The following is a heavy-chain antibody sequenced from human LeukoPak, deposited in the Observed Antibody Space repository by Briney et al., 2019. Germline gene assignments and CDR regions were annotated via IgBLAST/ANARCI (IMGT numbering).Heavy chain of an antibody. J-gene: IGHJ2*01. Sequence: GGSLRLSCAASGLTFSSYWMLWVRQTPGKGLEWISSISSSSSFIYYADSVKGRFTISRDNAKNSVFLQMNSLQPEDTAVYWCARDRGSFDIWGRGTLVTVSS. D-gene: IGHD3-10*01. CDR2: ISSSSSFI. CDR1: GLTFSSYW. CDR3: ARDRGSFDI. V-gene: IGHV3-21*01.